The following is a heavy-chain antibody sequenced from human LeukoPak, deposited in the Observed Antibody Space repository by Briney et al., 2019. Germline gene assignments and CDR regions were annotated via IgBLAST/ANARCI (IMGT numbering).Heavy chain of an antibody. Sequence: SETLSLTCAVSGGSISSSNWWSWVRQPPGKGLEWIGEIYHSGSTNYNPSLKSRVTISVDKSKNQSSLKLSSVTAADTAVYYCARAKTWIQLWLVGAGFDYWGQGTLVTVSS. CDR3: ARAKTWIQLWLVGAGFDY. V-gene: IGHV4-4*02. CDR1: GGSISSSNW. D-gene: IGHD5-18*01. CDR2: IYHSGST. J-gene: IGHJ4*02.